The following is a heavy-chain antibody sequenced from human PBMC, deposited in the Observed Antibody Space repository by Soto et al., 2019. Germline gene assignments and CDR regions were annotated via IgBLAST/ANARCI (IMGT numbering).Heavy chain of an antibody. Sequence: EVQLVESGGGLIQPGGSLRLSCAASGFTVSSNYMSWVRQAPGKGLEWVSIIYSGGSTYYADSVKGRFTISRDNSKNTVYLQMNSLRAEDTAVYYCAREDGNNSVFDYWGQGTPVTVPS. CDR2: IYSGGST. J-gene: IGHJ4*02. CDR1: GFTVSSNY. V-gene: IGHV3-53*01. CDR3: AREDGNNSVFDY. D-gene: IGHD2-21*01.